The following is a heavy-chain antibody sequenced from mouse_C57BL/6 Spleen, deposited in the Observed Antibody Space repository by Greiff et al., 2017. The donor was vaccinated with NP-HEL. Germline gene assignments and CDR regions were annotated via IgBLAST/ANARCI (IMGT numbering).Heavy chain of an antibody. J-gene: IGHJ1*03. CDR1: GITFSSYA. Sequence: DVKLVESGGGLVKPGGSLKLSCAASGITFSSYAMSWVRQTPEKRLEWVATLSDGGSYTYYPDNVKGRFTISRDNAKNNLYLQMSHLKSEDTAMYYCARDGGDRYFDVWGTGTTVTVSS. CDR2: LSDGGSYT. CDR3: ARDGGDRYFDV. D-gene: IGHD3-3*01. V-gene: IGHV5-4*01.